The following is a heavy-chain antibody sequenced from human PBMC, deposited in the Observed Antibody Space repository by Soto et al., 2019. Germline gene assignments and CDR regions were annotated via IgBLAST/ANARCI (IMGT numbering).Heavy chain of an antibody. CDR3: ARDWESTVSTWSFGAF. J-gene: IGHJ4*02. CDR1: GGTFSPYT. Sequence: SVKVSCKASGGTFSPYTVNWVRQAPGQGLEWMGRIIPFLGVTNYAQKFQARVTLTADTSTTTAYMELSGLRFEDTAVYYCARDWESTVSTWSFGAFWGRGTLVTVS. D-gene: IGHD3-10*01. CDR2: IIPFLGVT. V-gene: IGHV1-69*04.